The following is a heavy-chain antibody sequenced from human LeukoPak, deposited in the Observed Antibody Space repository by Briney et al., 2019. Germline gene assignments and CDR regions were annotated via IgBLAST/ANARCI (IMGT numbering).Heavy chain of an antibody. V-gene: IGHV3-33*01. J-gene: IGHJ4*02. D-gene: IGHD6-13*01. Sequence: GRSLRLSCAASGFTFSSYGMHWVRQAPGKGLEWVAVIWYDGSNKYYADSVKGRFTISRDNSKNTLYLQMNSLRAEDTAVYYCARDQPGSSWLDYWGQGTLVTASS. CDR1: GFTFSSYG. CDR2: IWYDGSNK. CDR3: ARDQPGSSWLDY.